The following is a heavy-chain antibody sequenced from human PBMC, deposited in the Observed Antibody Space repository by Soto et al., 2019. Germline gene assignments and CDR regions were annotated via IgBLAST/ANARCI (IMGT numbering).Heavy chain of an antibody. CDR1: GFTFSSYA. CDR2: ISGSGGST. CDR3: AKDGVEGRLIWFGEETNDY. Sequence: EVQLLESGGGLVQPGGSLRLSCAASGFTFSSYAMSWVRQAPGKGLEWVSAISGSGGSTYYADSVKGRFTISRDNSKNTLYLQMNSLRAEDTAVYYCAKDGVEGRLIWFGEETNDYWGQGTLVTVSS. V-gene: IGHV3-23*01. J-gene: IGHJ4*02. D-gene: IGHD3-10*01.